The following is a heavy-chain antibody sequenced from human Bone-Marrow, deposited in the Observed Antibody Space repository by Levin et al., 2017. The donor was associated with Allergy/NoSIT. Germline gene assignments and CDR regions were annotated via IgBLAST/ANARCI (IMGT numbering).Heavy chain of an antibody. Sequence: GGSLRLSCAASGFTFSDYYMSWIRQPPGKGLEWVSYISTGGTTKWYADSVKGRFTVSRDNAKNSLYLQMNNLRAEDTAVYYCAREGDLVEAANSVDYWGQGTLVTVSS. V-gene: IGHV3-11*01. CDR2: ISTGGTTK. CDR1: GFTFSDYY. J-gene: IGHJ4*02. CDR3: AREGDLVEAANSVDY. D-gene: IGHD2-15*01.